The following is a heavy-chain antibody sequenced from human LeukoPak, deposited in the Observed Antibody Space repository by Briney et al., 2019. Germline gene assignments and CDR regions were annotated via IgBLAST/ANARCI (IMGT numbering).Heavy chain of an antibody. CDR3: ARNPESDY. CDR2: ISDSSGAI. Sequence: PGGSLRLSCAASGFTFSSYSMNWVRQAPGKGLEWVSSISDSSGAIYYADSVKGRFTISRDNAKNTLYLQMNSLRAEDTAVYYCARNPESDYWGQGTLVTVSS. J-gene: IGHJ4*02. CDR1: GFTFSSYS. D-gene: IGHD1-14*01. V-gene: IGHV3-21*01.